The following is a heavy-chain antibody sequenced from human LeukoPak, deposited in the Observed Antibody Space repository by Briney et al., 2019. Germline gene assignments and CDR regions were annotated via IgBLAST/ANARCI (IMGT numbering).Heavy chain of an antibody. CDR3: ARGDLGTEYYFDY. Sequence: ASVKVSCKASGYTFTCYYMHWVRQAPGQGLEWMGWINPNSGGTNYAQKFQGRVTMTRDTSISTAYMELSRLRSDDTAVYYCARGDLGTEYYFDYWGQGTLVTVSS. D-gene: IGHD7-27*01. CDR1: GYTFTCYY. CDR2: INPNSGGT. V-gene: IGHV1-2*02. J-gene: IGHJ4*02.